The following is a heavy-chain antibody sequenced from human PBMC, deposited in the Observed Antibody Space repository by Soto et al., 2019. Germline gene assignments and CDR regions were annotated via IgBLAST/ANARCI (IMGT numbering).Heavy chain of an antibody. CDR1: GFTFSSYS. CDR2: ISSSSSYI. D-gene: IGHD2-2*01. V-gene: IGHV3-21*01. J-gene: IGHJ6*02. Sequence: XEFLNLSCAASGFTFSSYSMNGVRQAPGKGLEWVSSISSSSSYIYYADSVKGRFTISRDNAKNSLYLQMNSLRAEDTAVYYCARDERYCSTTSCYYYYYGMDVWGQRTTVTVSS. CDR3: ARDERYCSTTSCYYYYYGMDV.